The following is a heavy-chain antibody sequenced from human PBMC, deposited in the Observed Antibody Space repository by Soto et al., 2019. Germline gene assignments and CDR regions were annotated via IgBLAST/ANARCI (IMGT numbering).Heavy chain of an antibody. Sequence: TGGSLRLSCTASGFTFSDYAMSWVRQPPGKGLEWVSVISAGGSTYYADSVKGRFTVSRANSKNTLYLQTNSLRAEDTAVYYCANVPIWCSSTSCYTEGFDYWGQGTLVTVSS. J-gene: IGHJ4*02. CDR3: ANVPIWCSSTSCYTEGFDY. CDR2: ISAGGST. D-gene: IGHD2-2*02. CDR1: GFTFSDYA. V-gene: IGHV3-23*01.